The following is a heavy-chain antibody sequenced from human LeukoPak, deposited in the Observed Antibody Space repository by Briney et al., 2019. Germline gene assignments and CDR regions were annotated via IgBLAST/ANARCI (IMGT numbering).Heavy chain of an antibody. CDR3: ALLFSSTWYRFDS. CDR1: GYTFTDYY. J-gene: IGHJ4*02. V-gene: IGHV1-2*02. CDR2: VNPNSGDT. D-gene: IGHD6-13*01. Sequence: ASVKVSCKASGYTFTDYYMHWVRQAPGQGLEWMGWVNPNSGDTNYVHKFQGRVTMASDTSISTAYMDLSRVRSDDTAVYYCALLFSSTWYRFDSWGQGTLVTVSS.